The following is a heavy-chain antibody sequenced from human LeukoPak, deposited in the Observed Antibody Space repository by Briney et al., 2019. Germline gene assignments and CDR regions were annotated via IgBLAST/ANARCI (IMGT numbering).Heavy chain of an antibody. CDR3: AKAARDYDFWSGLLKD. D-gene: IGHD3-3*01. CDR2: IRYDGSNK. CDR1: GFTFSSYG. Sequence: GGSLRLSCAASGFTFSSYGMHWVRQAPGKGLEWVAFIRYDGSNKYYADSVKGRFIISRDNSKNTLYLQMNSLRAEDTAVYYCAKAARDYDFWSGLLKDWGQGTLVTVSS. V-gene: IGHV3-30*02. J-gene: IGHJ4*02.